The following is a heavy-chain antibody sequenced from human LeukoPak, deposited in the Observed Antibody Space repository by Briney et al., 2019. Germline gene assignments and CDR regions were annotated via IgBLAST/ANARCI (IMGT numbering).Heavy chain of an antibody. CDR2: IKPDGSEK. V-gene: IGHV3-7*01. D-gene: IGHD1-7*01. CDR1: GFTFSSYW. Sequence: GGSLRLSCVDSGFTFSSYWMSWVRQAPGKGLEWVANIKPDGSEKRYVDSVKGRFTISRDNAKNSLYLQMNRLRAEDTAVYYCARVVGTDEGADYWGQGTLVTVSS. CDR3: ARVVGTDEGADY. J-gene: IGHJ4*02.